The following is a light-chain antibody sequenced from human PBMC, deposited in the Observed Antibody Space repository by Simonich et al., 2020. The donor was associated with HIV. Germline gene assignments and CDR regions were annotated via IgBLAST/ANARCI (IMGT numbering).Light chain of an antibody. CDR3: QQSYMTPYT. Sequence: DIVMTQSPASLAVSLGERATINCKSSQSVLYSSNNKTYLAWYQQKPGQPPKLLIYWASTRESGVPDRCSGGGSGTHLTLTISSLQAEDVAVYFCQQSYMTPYTFGQGTKLDIK. J-gene: IGKJ2*01. CDR1: QSVLYSSNNKTY. CDR2: WAS. V-gene: IGKV4-1*01.